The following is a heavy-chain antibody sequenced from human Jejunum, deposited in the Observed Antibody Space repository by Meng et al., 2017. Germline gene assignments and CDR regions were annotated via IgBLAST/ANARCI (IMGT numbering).Heavy chain of an antibody. D-gene: IGHD6-19*01. J-gene: IGHJ4*02. Sequence: QLQLEESGPGLVKPSETLSITCTVSGDSVNSNSGYWGWIRQSPGKGLEWIGTISYSATTYYNPSLKTRVTISVDTSKNQVSLNLGSVTAADTGIYHCARHCGYRSGCHQYFDYWGQGTLVTVSS. CDR1: GDSVNSNSGY. CDR2: ISYSATT. CDR3: ARHCGYRSGCHQYFDY. V-gene: IGHV4-39*01.